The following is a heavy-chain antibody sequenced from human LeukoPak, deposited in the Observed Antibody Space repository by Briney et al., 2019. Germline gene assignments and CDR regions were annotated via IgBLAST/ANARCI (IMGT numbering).Heavy chain of an antibody. J-gene: IGHJ4*02. CDR2: ISGSGGST. Sequence: GGSLRLSCAASGFTFSNYAMSWVRQAPGKGLEWVSAISGSGGSTYYADSVKGRFTISRDNSKNTLYLQMNRLRAEDTAVYYCARGVEPLAANTLAYWGQGTLVTVSS. V-gene: IGHV3-23*01. D-gene: IGHD1-14*01. CDR1: GFTFSNYA. CDR3: ARGVEPLAANTLAY.